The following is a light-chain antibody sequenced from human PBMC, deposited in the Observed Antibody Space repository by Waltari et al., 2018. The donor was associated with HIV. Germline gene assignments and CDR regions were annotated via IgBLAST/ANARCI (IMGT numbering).Light chain of an antibody. CDR1: QSLLHSDGKTY. CDR2: EVS. V-gene: IGKV2D-29*01. Sequence: EIVMTQTPLSLSVTPGQPASISCKSSQSLLHSDGKTYLYWYRQRPGQPPQPLMYEVSTRFAGVPDRFSGSGSGTDFTLRISRVEAEDVGVYYCMQTVQLSWTFGQGTKVQIK. CDR3: MQTVQLSWT. J-gene: IGKJ1*01.